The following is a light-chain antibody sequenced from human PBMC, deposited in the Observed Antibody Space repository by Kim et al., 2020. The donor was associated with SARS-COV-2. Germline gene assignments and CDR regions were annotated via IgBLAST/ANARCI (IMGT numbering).Light chain of an antibody. J-gene: IGKJ3*01. Sequence: ASVGDSVTSSCRASQSVNRWLTWYQQKPGKAPQLLIYGASSLQSGVPSRFSGSGSGTDFTLTISSLQPEDFATYYCQQANNLPFTFGPGTKVDIK. V-gene: IGKV1-12*01. CDR3: QQANNLPFT. CDR1: QSVNRW. CDR2: GAS.